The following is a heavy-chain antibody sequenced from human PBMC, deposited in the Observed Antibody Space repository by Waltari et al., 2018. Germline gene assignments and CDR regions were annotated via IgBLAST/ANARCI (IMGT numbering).Heavy chain of an antibody. V-gene: IGHV4-4*07. Sequence: QVQLQESGPGLVKPSETLCLTCTVAGGSISSYSWSWLRQSAGKGLEWIGRISTRGSTNYNPSLKSRVTMSVDTSKNQFSLKLSSVTAADTAVYYCAREAARGSSWYPYDYWGQGTLVTVSS. CDR2: ISTRGST. D-gene: IGHD6-13*01. CDR1: GGSISSYS. J-gene: IGHJ4*02. CDR3: AREAARGSSWYPYDY.